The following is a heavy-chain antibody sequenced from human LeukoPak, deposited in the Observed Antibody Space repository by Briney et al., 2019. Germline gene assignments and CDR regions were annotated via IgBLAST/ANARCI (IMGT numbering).Heavy chain of an antibody. CDR2: ISGSGGST. Sequence: PGGSLRLSCAASGFTFSNYVMSWVRQAPGKGLEWVSAISGSGGSTYYADSVKGRFTISRDNSKNTLYLQMNSLRAEDTAVYYCAKDLYYYDSSGYFDYWGQGTLVTVSS. D-gene: IGHD3-22*01. CDR1: GFTFSNYV. CDR3: AKDLYYYDSSGYFDY. V-gene: IGHV3-23*01. J-gene: IGHJ4*02.